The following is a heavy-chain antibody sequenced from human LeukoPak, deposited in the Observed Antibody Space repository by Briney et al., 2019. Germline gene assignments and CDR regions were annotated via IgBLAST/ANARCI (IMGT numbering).Heavy chain of an antibody. CDR2: IISILGIA. J-gene: IGHJ4*02. D-gene: IGHD2-2*01. CDR3: ASSKIEMPTYYFDY. Sequence: GASVKVSCKASGGTFSSYAISWVRQAPGQGLEWMGRIISILGIANYAQKFQGRVTITADKSTSTAYVELSSLRSEDTAVYYCASSKIEMPTYYFDYWGQGTLVTVSS. CDR1: GGTFSSYA. V-gene: IGHV1-69*04.